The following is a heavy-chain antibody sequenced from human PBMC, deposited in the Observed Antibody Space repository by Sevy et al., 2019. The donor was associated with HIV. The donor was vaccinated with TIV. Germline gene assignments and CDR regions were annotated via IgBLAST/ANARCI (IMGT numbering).Heavy chain of an antibody. Sequence: SETLSLTCTVSGDSISSSTYHWGWIRQSPGKGLEWIGNIYYNGNANYNPSVTSRATITVDTSKNQFSLNLTSVTAADTAVYYWARVVDFWSGYLDYWGQGTLVTVSS. J-gene: IGHJ4*01. CDR3: ARVVDFWSGYLDY. D-gene: IGHD3-3*01. CDR1: GDSISSSTYH. CDR2: IYYNGNA. V-gene: IGHV4-39*01.